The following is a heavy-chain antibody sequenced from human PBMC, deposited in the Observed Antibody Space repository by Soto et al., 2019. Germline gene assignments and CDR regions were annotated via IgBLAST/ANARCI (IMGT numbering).Heavy chain of an antibody. CDR2: ISGSGFTT. J-gene: IGHJ4*02. Sequence: QVQLVESGGGSVKPGGSLRLSCAASGFTFSDYYMSWFRQAPGKGLEWVSYISGSGFTTHDADSVKGRFTISRDNAKNVLYLQMNSLRVEDTAVYYCARVGSIAAAGTPDYWGQGTLFTVSS. D-gene: IGHD6-13*01. CDR3: ARVGSIAAAGTPDY. CDR1: GFTFSDYY. V-gene: IGHV3-11*01.